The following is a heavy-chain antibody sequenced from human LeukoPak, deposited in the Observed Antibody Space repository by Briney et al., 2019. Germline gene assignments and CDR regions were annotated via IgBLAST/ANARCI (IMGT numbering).Heavy chain of an antibody. Sequence: GASVKVSCKTSGYTFTDYYMHWVRQAPGQGLEWMGWINPHSGGTNYAQKFQGRVTMTRDTSISTAYMELSRLRSDDTAVYYCARFDQVSEPAGGYWGQGTLVTVSS. CDR2: INPHSGGT. J-gene: IGHJ4*02. CDR3: ARFDQVSEPAGGY. CDR1: GYTFTDYY. V-gene: IGHV1-2*02. D-gene: IGHD1-14*01.